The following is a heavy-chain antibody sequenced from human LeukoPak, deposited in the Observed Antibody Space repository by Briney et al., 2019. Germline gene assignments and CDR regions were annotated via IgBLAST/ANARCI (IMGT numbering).Heavy chain of an antibody. CDR2: IYYSGST. Sequence: SETLSLTCTVSGGSISSHYWSWIRQPPGKGLEWIGYIYYSGSTNYNPSLKSRVTISVVTSKNQFSLKLSSVTAADTAVYYCARDGSGYYFWFDPWGQGTLVTVSS. CDR1: GGSISSHY. V-gene: IGHV4-59*11. J-gene: IGHJ5*02. D-gene: IGHD3-22*01. CDR3: ARDGSGYYFWFDP.